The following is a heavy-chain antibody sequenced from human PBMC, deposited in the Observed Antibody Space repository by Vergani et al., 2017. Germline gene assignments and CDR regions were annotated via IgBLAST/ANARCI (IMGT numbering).Heavy chain of an antibody. J-gene: IGHJ6*02. Sequence: HVQMVESGGGVVQPGRSLRLSCAASGFTFSDHYMSWVRQAPGKGLEWISYMSSGDSIYYADSVKGRFTVSRDNTKNTLYLQMNSLRAEDTAVYYCARETDTGSSVSYNYYATDVWGQGTTVSVSS. V-gene: IGHV3-11*04. CDR3: ARETDTGSSVSYNYYATDV. D-gene: IGHD3-9*01. CDR1: GFTFSDHY. CDR2: MSSGDSI.